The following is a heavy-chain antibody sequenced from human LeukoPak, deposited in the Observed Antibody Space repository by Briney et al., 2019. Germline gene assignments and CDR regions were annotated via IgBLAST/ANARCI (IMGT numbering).Heavy chain of an antibody. D-gene: IGHD3-22*01. J-gene: IGHJ3*02. CDR2: IYYSGST. Sequence: SETLSLTCAVYGGSFSGYYWSWIRQPPGKGLEWIGYIYYSGSTNYNPSLKSRVTISVDTSKNQFSLKLSSVTAADTAVYYRARTLAYYYDSSGYSGAFDIWGQGTMVTVSS. CDR3: ARTLAYYYDSSGYSGAFDI. V-gene: IGHV4-59*01. CDR1: GGSFSGYY.